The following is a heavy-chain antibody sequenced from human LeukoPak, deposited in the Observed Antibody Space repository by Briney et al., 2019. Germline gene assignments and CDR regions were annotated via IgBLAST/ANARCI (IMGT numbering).Heavy chain of an antibody. CDR3: AKDPWRTRPNYFDY. Sequence: GGSLRLSCAASKFAFSSYAMSWVRQAPGKGLEWVSAISGGGGNTYYADSVKGRFTISRDNSKNTLYLQMNSLRAEDTAVYYCAKDPWRTRPNYFDYWGQGTLVTVSS. J-gene: IGHJ4*02. CDR1: KFAFSSYA. V-gene: IGHV3-23*01. D-gene: IGHD2-2*01. CDR2: ISGGGGNT.